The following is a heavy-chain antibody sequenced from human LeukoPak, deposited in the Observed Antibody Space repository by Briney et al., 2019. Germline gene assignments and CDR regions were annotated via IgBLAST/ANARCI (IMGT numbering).Heavy chain of an antibody. Sequence: GVSLRLSCAASGFTFSKAWMKWVRQAPGKGLEWVGRIKSKTSGGTVDYAAPVKGRFTISRDDSDNTLYLQMNSLKNEDTAVYYCVTEVSWSFPTWGQGTLVTVSS. V-gene: IGHV3-15*01. J-gene: IGHJ4*02. CDR2: IKSKTSGGTV. CDR1: GFTFSKAW. D-gene: IGHD1-26*01. CDR3: VTEVSWSFPT.